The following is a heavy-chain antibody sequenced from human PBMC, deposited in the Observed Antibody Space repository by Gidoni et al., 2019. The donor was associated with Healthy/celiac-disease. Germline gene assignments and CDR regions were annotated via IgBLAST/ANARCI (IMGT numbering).Heavy chain of an antibody. CDR2: ISSSSSYI. V-gene: IGHV3-21*01. D-gene: IGHD5-18*01. CDR3: ARNRDVDTAMVFDY. CDR1: GFTFSSYS. J-gene: IGHJ4*02. Sequence: EVQLVESGGGLVKPGGSLRLSCAASGFTFSSYSMNWVRQAPGKGLEWVSSISSSSSYIYYADSVKGRFTISRDNAKNSLYLQMNSLRAEDTAVYYCARNRDVDTAMVFDYWGQGTLVTVSS.